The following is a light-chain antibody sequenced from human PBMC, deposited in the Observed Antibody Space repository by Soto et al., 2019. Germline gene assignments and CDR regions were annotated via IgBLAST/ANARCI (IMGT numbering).Light chain of an antibody. CDR3: QQHNSYALT. CDR1: QGVSSY. Sequence: IQLTQSPSSLSASVGDRVTITCRASQGVSSYLAWYQQKPGKAPNLLIYVTSTLQSGVPSRFSGSGSGTDFNLTISSLQPEDFATYYCQQHNSYALTVGGGTKVEIK. V-gene: IGKV1-9*01. CDR2: VTS. J-gene: IGKJ4*01.